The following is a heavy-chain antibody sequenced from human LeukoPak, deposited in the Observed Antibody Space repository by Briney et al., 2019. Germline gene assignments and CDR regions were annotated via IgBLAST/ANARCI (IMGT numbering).Heavy chain of an antibody. CDR3: AIRGGMYPAHYFDY. J-gene: IGHJ4*02. V-gene: IGHV3-23*01. Sequence: GGSLRLSCAASGFTFSSYGMSWVRQSPGKGLEWVSGISASGGSTYYADSVKGRFTISRDNSKNTLYLQMNSLRAEDTAVYYCAIRGGMYPAHYFDYWGQGTLVTVSS. D-gene: IGHD3-16*01. CDR2: ISASGGST. CDR1: GFTFSSYG.